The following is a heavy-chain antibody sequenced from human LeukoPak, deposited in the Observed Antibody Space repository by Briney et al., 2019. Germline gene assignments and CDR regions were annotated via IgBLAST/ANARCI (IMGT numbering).Heavy chain of an antibody. CDR2: ISGSGGST. J-gene: IGHJ1*01. CDR1: GFTFSSYG. CDR3: AKINIRASIAVAGYFQH. D-gene: IGHD6-19*01. V-gene: IGHV3-23*01. Sequence: GVTLRLSCAASGFTFSSYGMSWVRQAPGKGLEWVSAISGSGGSTYYADSVKGRFTISRDNSKNTLYLQMNSLRAEDTAVYYCAKINIRASIAVAGYFQHWGQGTLVTVSS.